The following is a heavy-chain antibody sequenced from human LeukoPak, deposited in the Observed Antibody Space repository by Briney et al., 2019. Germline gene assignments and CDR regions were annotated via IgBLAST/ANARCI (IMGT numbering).Heavy chain of an antibody. CDR1: GYTFTSYG. J-gene: IGHJ4*02. CDR2: INPSGGST. CDR3: ARRDGYNYSGLEYFDY. Sequence: ASVKVSCKASGYTFTSYGISWVRQAPGQGLEWMGIINPSGGSTSYAQKFQGRVTMTRDMSTSTVYMELSSLRSEDTAVYYCARRDGYNYSGLEYFDYWGQGTLVTVSS. V-gene: IGHV1-46*01. D-gene: IGHD5-24*01.